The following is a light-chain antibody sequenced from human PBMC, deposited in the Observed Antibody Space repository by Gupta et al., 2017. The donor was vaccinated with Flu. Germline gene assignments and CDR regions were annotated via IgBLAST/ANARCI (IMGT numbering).Light chain of an antibody. CDR2: EAS. CDR3: QQYDNFPHS. J-gene: IGKJ2*03. Sequence: DIQMTQSPSSLSASVGDRVTISCQASQDISHHLNWFQQKPGKAPKLLIYEASNLERGVPPRFSGSGSGTDFTFTISSLQPEDIATYSCQQYDNFPHSFGQGTKLEIK. V-gene: IGKV1-33*01. CDR1: QDISHH.